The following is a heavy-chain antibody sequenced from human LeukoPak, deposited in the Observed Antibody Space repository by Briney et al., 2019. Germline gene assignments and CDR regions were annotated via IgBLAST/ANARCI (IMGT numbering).Heavy chain of an antibody. CDR2: ISYDGSNK. D-gene: IGHD6-19*01. CDR1: GFTFSSYG. Sequence: GRSLRLSCAASGFTFSSYGMHWVRQAPGKGLEWVAVISYDGSNKYYADSVKGRFTISRDNSKNTLYLQMNSLRAEDTAVYYCAKDLGYSSGFDYWGQGTLVTVSS. CDR3: AKDLGYSSGFDY. V-gene: IGHV3-30*18. J-gene: IGHJ4*02.